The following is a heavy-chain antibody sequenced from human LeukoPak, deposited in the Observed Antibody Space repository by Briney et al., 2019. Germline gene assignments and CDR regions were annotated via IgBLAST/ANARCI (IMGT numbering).Heavy chain of an antibody. J-gene: IGHJ4*02. D-gene: IGHD3-22*01. V-gene: IGHV4-59*01. CDR3: AREGYYYDSSGYYLFDY. CDR1: GGSISSYY. Sequence: SETLSLTCTVSGGSISSYYWSWIRQPPGKGLEWIGYIYYSGSTNYNPSLKSRVTISVDTSKNQFSLKLSSVTAADTAVYYCAREGYYYDSSGYYLFDYWGQGTLVTVSS. CDR2: IYYSGST.